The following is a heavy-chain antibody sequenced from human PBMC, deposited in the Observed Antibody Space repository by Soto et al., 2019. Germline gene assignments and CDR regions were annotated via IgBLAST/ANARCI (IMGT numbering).Heavy chain of an antibody. CDR3: ARDGALIPHYYDSSGYYFDY. CDR1: GFTFSSYG. CDR2: IWYDGSNK. D-gene: IGHD3-22*01. V-gene: IGHV3-33*01. Sequence: GGSLRLSCAASGFTFSSYGMHWVRQAPGKGLEWGAVIWYDGSNKYYADSVKGRFTISRDNSKNTLYLQMNSLRAEDTAVYYCARDGALIPHYYDSSGYYFDYWGQGTLVTVSS. J-gene: IGHJ4*02.